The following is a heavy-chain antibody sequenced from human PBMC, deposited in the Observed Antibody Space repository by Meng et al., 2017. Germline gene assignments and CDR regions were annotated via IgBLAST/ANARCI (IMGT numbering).Heavy chain of an antibody. D-gene: IGHD3-10*01. CDR2: ISYDGSNK. V-gene: IGHV3-30*01. Sequence: VELVESGGGVVHPGRSLRLSCAASRFTFSSYAMHWVRQAPGKGLEWVAVISYDGSNKYYADSVKGRFTISRDNSKNTLYLQMNSLRAEDTAVYYCARDAFETATGSVGVDYWGQGTLVTVSS. J-gene: IGHJ4*02. CDR1: RFTFSSYA. CDR3: ARDAFETATGSVGVDY.